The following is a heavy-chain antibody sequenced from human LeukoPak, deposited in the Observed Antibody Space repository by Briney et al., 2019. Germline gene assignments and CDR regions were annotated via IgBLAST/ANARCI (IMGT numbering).Heavy chain of an antibody. CDR3: ARGPSAVAGLSR. Sequence: SETLSLTCAVYGGSFSGYYWSWIRQPPGKGLEWIGEINHSGSTNYNSSLKGRVTISVDTSKNQFSLKLSSVTAADTAVYYCARGPSAVAGLSRWGQGTLVTVSS. CDR1: GGSFSGYY. CDR2: INHSGST. V-gene: IGHV4-34*01. J-gene: IGHJ4*02. D-gene: IGHD6-19*01.